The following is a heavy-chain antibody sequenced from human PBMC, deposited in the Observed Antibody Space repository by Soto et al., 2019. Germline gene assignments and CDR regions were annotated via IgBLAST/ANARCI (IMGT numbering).Heavy chain of an antibody. V-gene: IGHV4-59*01. J-gene: IGHJ3*01. CDR2: IYYSGST. CDR1: GGSISSYY. D-gene: IGHD7-27*01. CDR3: ARAWGYAFDF. Sequence: QVQLQESGPGLVKPSETLSLTCTVSGGSISSYYWSWIRQPPGKGLEWIGYIYYSGSTNYNPTPNCPVTISVDTSKNQFSLKLSLVTAADTAVYYCARAWGYAFDFWGQGTMVTVSS.